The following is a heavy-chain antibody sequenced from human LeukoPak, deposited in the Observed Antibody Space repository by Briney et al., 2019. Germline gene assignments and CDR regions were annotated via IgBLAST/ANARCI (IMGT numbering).Heavy chain of an antibody. D-gene: IGHD2-21*01. J-gene: IGHJ6*03. Sequence: SETLSLTCTVSGGSISSYYWSWIRQPPGKGLEWIGYIYYSGSTNYNPSLKSRVTISVDTSKNQFSLKLSSVTAADTAVYYCARGHAIYYYYMDVWGKGTTVTISS. V-gene: IGHV4-59*01. CDR3: ARGHAIYYYYMDV. CDR1: GGSISSYY. CDR2: IYYSGST.